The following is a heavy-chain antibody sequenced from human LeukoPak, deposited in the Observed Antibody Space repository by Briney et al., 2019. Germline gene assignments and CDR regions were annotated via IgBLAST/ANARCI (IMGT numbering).Heavy chain of an antibody. CDR3: ARVSLFSGYYYFDY. Sequence: PSETLSLTCTVSGVSISSSNSYWGWIRQPPGKGLEWIGEINHSGSTNYNPSLKSRVTISVDTSKNQFSLKLSSVTAADTAVYYCARVSLFSGYYYFDYWGQGTLVTVSS. CDR1: GVSISSSNSY. J-gene: IGHJ4*02. V-gene: IGHV4-39*07. CDR2: INHSGST. D-gene: IGHD3-22*01.